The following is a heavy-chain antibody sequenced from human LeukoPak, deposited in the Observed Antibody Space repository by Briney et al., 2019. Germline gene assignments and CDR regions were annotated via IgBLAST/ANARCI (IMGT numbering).Heavy chain of an antibody. CDR1: GFTFSSYG. CDR3: AKTLGATPPYYYYMDV. V-gene: IGHV3-30*02. J-gene: IGHJ6*03. CDR2: IRYDGSNK. Sequence: GGSLSLSCAASGFTFSSYGMHWVRQAPGKGLEWVAFIRYDGSNKYYADSVKGRFTISRDNSKNTLYLQMNSLRAEDTAVYYCAKTLGATPPYYYYMDVWGKGTTVTVSS. D-gene: IGHD1-26*01.